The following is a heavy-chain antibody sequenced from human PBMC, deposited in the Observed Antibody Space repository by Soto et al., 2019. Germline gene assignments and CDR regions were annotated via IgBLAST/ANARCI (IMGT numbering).Heavy chain of an antibody. CDR1: RFTFNSYA. CDR3: AKESTPHVGYCFNGVCYNDY. CDR2: ISASGDST. Sequence: EVHLLESGGGLVQPGGSLRLSYAASRFTFNSYAMSWVRQAPGKGLEWVSVISASGDSTFYVDSVKGRFTISRDNSKNTLYLQMSSLRVEDTAVYYCAKESTPHVGYCFNGVCYNDYWGQGTLVTVSS. V-gene: IGHV3-23*01. D-gene: IGHD2-8*01. J-gene: IGHJ4*02.